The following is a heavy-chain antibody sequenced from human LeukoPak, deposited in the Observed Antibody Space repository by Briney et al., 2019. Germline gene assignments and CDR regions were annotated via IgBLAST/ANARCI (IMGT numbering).Heavy chain of an antibody. J-gene: IGHJ4*02. CDR3: ATSGEHWDVFDF. CDR2: IKSRSYGGTT. D-gene: IGHD1-1*01. CDR1: GLTFTKAW. Sequence: GGSLRLSCAASGLTFTKAWMSWGRQAPGKGLEWSGRIKSRSYGGTTGYAAPVKGRFTISRDDSKNTLYLQMNSLKTEDTAVYYCATSGEHWDVFDFWGQGTLVTVSS. V-gene: IGHV3-15*01.